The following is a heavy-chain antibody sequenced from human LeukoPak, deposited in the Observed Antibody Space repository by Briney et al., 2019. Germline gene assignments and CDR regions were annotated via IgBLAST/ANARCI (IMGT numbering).Heavy chain of an antibody. D-gene: IGHD2-15*01. CDR1: GGSISSYY. V-gene: IGHV4-59*01. CDR3: ARNGRLGYCSGGSCYSNWFDP. CDR2: IYYSGST. J-gene: IGHJ5*02. Sequence: SETLSLTCAVSGGSISSYYWSWIRQPPGKGLEWSGDIYYSGSTNYNPSLKSRVTISVDTSKNQFSLKLSSVTAADTAVYYCARNGRLGYCSGGSCYSNWFDPWGQGTLVTVSS.